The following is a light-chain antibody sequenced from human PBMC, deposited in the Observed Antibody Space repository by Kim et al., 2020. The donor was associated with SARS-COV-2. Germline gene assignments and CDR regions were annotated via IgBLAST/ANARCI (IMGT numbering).Light chain of an antibody. CDR2: DAS. Sequence: SVGERVTIPCRARQNIYSWLAWYQQKSGKAPTLLIYDASILQSGVPSRFSGRVSGAEFTLTISSLQPDDFATYYCQHYHSYSPVTFGGGAKVDIK. CDR3: QHYHSYSPVT. CDR1: QNIYSW. V-gene: IGKV1-5*01. J-gene: IGKJ4*01.